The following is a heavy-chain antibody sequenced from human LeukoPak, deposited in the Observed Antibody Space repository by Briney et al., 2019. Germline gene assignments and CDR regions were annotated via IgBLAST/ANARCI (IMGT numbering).Heavy chain of an antibody. CDR2: INHSGST. CDR3: ARERRLNYYDSSGLFDY. Sequence: PSETLSLTCAVYGGSFSGYYWSWIRQPPGKGLEWIGGINHSGSTNYNPSLKSRVTISVDTSKNQFSLKLSSVTAADTAVYYCARERRLNYYDSSGLFDYWGQGTLVTVSS. CDR1: GGSFSGYY. J-gene: IGHJ4*02. D-gene: IGHD3-22*01. V-gene: IGHV4-34*01.